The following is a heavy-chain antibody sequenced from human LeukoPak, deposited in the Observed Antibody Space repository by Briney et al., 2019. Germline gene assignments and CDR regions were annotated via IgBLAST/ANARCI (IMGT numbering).Heavy chain of an antibody. D-gene: IGHD6-19*01. Sequence: GESLKISCKGSGYSFTSYWIGWVRQMPGKGLEWMWIIYPGDSDTRYSPSFQGQVTISADKSISTAYLQWSSLKASDTAMYYCARHSRGVAGTYYFDYWGQGTLVTVSS. V-gene: IGHV5-51*01. CDR3: ARHSRGVAGTYYFDY. J-gene: IGHJ4*02. CDR1: GYSFTSYW. CDR2: IYPGDSDT.